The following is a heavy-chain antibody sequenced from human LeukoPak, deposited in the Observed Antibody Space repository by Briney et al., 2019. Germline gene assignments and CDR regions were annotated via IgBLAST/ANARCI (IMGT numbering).Heavy chain of an antibody. J-gene: IGHJ5*02. CDR2: IIPIFGTA. CDR1: GGTFSSYA. D-gene: IGHD2-15*01. CDR3: ARWGGSSSYNWFDP. Sequence: KVSCKASGGTFSSYAISWVRQAPGQGLEWMGGIIPIFGTANYAQKFQGRVTITADESTSTAYMELSSLRSEDTAVYYCARWGGSSSYNWFDPWGQGTLVTVSS. V-gene: IGHV1-69*01.